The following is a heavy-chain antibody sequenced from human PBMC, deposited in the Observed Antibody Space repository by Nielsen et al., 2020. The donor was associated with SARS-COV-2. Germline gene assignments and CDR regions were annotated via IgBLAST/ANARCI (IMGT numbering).Heavy chain of an antibody. CDR2: ISWNSGSI. V-gene: IGHV3-9*01. CDR3: ASLGGYYYYGMDV. D-gene: IGHD7-27*01. Sequence: SLKISCAASGFTFDDYAMHWVRQAPGKGLEWVSGISWNSGSIGYADSVKGRFTISRDNAKNSLYLQMNSLRAEDTALYYCASLGGYYYYGMDVWGQGTTVTVSS. J-gene: IGHJ6*02. CDR1: GFTFDDYA.